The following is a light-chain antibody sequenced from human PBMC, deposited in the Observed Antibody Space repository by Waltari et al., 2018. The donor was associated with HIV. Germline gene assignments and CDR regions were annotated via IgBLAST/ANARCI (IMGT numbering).Light chain of an antibody. Sequence: EIVMTQSPATLSVSPGERATLSCRASQSVSTNLAWYQQKPGQAPGLLIYSASTRATGISSRFSGSGSGTVFTLTISSLQSEDFAVYYCLQYNDWPPLTFGGGTKVEMK. CDR3: LQYNDWPPLT. CDR1: QSVSTN. CDR2: SAS. V-gene: IGKV3-15*01. J-gene: IGKJ4*01.